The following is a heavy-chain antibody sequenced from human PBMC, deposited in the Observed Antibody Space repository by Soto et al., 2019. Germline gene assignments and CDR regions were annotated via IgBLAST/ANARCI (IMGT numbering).Heavy chain of an antibody. CDR1: GYTFTSYA. V-gene: IGHV1-3*01. CDR2: INAGNGNT. J-gene: IGHJ6*02. CDR3: ARESRMWVYGMDV. Sequence: QVQLVQSGAEVKKPGASVKVSCKASGYTFTSYAMHWVRQAPGQRLEWMGWINAGNGNTKYSQKFQGRVTITRDTSASKAYMELSSLRSEATAVYYFARESRMWVYGMDVWGQGTTVTVSS. D-gene: IGHD1-26*01.